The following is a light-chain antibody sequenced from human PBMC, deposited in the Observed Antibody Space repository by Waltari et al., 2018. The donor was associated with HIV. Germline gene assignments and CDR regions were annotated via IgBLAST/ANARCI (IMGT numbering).Light chain of an antibody. V-gene: IGKV4-1*01. J-gene: IGKJ4*01. CDR1: QSVLYSSNNKNY. Sequence: DFVMTQSPVSLAVSLGERATINCKSSQSVLYSSNNKNYLAWYQQKPGQPPKLLIYWASTRESGVPDRFSGGGSGTEFTLTISSLQAEDVAVYYCQQYHTFPLTFGGGTKVEIK. CDR3: QQYHTFPLT. CDR2: WAS.